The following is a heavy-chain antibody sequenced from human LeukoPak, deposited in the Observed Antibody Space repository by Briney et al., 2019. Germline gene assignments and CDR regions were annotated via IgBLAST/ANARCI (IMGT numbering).Heavy chain of an antibody. CDR2: ISSSSYI. J-gene: IGHJ5*02. D-gene: IGHD6-19*01. V-gene: IGHV3-21*01. Sequence: GGSLRLSCAASGFTFSSYSMNWVRQAPGKGLEWVSSISSSSYIYYADSVKGRFTISRDNAKNSLYLQMNSLRAEDMAVYYCARLKTPSIAVALDWFDPWGQGSLVTVSS. CDR3: ARLKTPSIAVALDWFDP. CDR1: GFTFSSYS.